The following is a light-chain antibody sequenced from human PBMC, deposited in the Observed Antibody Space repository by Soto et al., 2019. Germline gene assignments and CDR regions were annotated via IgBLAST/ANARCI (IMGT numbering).Light chain of an antibody. Sequence: DIQMTQSPYSVSASVGDRVTITCRASQSISYYLNWYQQKPGKAPKLLIYAASSLQSGVPSRFSGSGSGTDFTLTISSLQPEDFATYYCQQSYSTPYTFGQGTKLEIK. V-gene: IGKV1-39*01. CDR2: AAS. CDR1: QSISYY. CDR3: QQSYSTPYT. J-gene: IGKJ2*01.